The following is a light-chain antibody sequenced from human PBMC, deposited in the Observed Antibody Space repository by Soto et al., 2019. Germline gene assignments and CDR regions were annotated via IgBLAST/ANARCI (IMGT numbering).Light chain of an antibody. CDR2: GAS. V-gene: IGKV3-15*01. J-gene: IGKJ2*01. CDR1: QSVSDN. Sequence: EIVMTQSPATLSVSLGERATLSCRASQSVSDNLAWYQQKPGLAPRLLIYGASTRATGIPARFSGSGSGTEFTLTISSLQSEDFAIYYCQQYKNFLIYTFGQGTKLEIK. CDR3: QQYKNFLIYT.